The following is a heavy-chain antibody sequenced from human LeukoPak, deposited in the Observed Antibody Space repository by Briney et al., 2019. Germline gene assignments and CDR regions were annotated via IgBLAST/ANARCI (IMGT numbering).Heavy chain of an antibody. CDR2: MYYDGST. CDR3: ARRSDSGSDDGEDYFDY. J-gene: IGHJ4*02. CDR1: GGSIYSTTFY. Sequence: SETLSLACTVSGGSIYSTTFYWGWIRQPPGKGLEWIGSMYYDGSTYHNPSLKSRVTISVDTSNNQFSLKLTTVTAADTAVYFCARRSDSGSDDGEDYFDYWGQGTLVTVSS. D-gene: IGHD1-26*01. V-gene: IGHV4-39*01.